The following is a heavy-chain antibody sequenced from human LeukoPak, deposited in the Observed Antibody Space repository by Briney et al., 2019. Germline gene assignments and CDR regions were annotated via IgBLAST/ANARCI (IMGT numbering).Heavy chain of an antibody. Sequence: ASVKVSCKASGYTFTGYYVHWVRQAPGQGLEWMGWINPNSGGTNYAQKFQGRVTMTRDTSISTAYMELSRLRSDDTAVYYCARGRYYGSGSDDAFDIWGQGTMVTVSS. CDR3: ARGRYYGSGSDDAFDI. J-gene: IGHJ3*02. D-gene: IGHD3-10*01. CDR1: GYTFTGYY. V-gene: IGHV1-2*02. CDR2: INPNSGGT.